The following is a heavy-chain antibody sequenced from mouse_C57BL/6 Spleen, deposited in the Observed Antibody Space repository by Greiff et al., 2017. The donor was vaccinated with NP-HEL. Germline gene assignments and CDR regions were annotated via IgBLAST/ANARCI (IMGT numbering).Heavy chain of an antibody. CDR2: TFYSGIT. CDR3: ARAMYGSSYDYYAMDY. D-gene: IGHD1-1*01. V-gene: IGHV3-3*01. Sequence: EVKLQESGPSLVRPSQTLSLTCTVTGFSINSDCYWIWIRQFPGNKLEYIGYTFYSGITYYNPSLESRTYITRDTSKNQFSLKLSSVTTEDTATYYCARAMYGSSYDYYAMDYWGQGTSVTVSS. J-gene: IGHJ4*01. CDR1: GFSINSDCY.